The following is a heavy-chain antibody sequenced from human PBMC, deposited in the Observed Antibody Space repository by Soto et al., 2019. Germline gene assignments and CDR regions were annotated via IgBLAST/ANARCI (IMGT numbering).Heavy chain of an antibody. CDR1: RFTFSSYE. D-gene: IGHD6-13*01. CDR2: IGTAGDT. J-gene: IGHJ3*02. CDR3: AKEGNNSSSDGFDI. V-gene: IGHV3-13*01. Sequence: EVQLVESGGGLVQPGGSLRLSCAASRFTFSSYEMHWVRQATGKGLEWVSAIGTAGDTYYSGSVKGRFTIYRENAKNSLELQMNSLRAGDTAVYYCAKEGNNSSSDGFDIWGQGTMVTVSS.